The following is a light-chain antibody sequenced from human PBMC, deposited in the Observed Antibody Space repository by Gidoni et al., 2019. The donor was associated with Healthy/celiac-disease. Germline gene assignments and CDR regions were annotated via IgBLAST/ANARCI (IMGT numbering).Light chain of an antibody. V-gene: IGLV1-44*01. CDR1: SSNIGRNT. Sequence: QSVLTQPPSASGPPGQRVTISCSGSSSNIGRNTVHWYQQLPGTAPKLLIDSNNQRPSGVPDRFAGSKSGTSASLAISGLQSEDEADYYCAAWDDSLNGWVFGGGTKLTVL. CDR3: AAWDDSLNGWV. CDR2: SNN. J-gene: IGLJ3*02.